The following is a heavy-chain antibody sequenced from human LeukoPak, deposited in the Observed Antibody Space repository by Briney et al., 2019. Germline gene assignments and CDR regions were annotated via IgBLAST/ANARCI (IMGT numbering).Heavy chain of an antibody. CDR3: AKGRLYCSSTSCSRGWFDP. V-gene: IGHV3-23*01. Sequence: GGSLRLSCAASGFTFSSYAMSWVRQAPGKGLEWVSAISGSGGSTYYADSVKGRFTISSDNSKNTLYLQMNSLRAEDTAVYYCAKGRLYCSSTSCSRGWFDPWGQGTLVTVSS. CDR2: ISGSGGST. J-gene: IGHJ5*02. CDR1: GFTFSSYA. D-gene: IGHD2-2*01.